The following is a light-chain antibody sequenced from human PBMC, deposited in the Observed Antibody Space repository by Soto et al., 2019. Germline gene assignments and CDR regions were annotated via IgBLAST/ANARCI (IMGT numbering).Light chain of an antibody. Sequence: QSALTQPASVSGSPGQSITISCTGTSSDVGTYNLVSWHQHHPGKAPKLIIYEGSKRPSGVSNRFSGSKSGNTASLTISGLQAEDEADYYCSSYAGGNNWVFGGGTKLTVL. J-gene: IGLJ3*02. CDR1: SSDVGTYNL. CDR2: EGS. V-gene: IGLV2-23*01. CDR3: SSYAGGNNWV.